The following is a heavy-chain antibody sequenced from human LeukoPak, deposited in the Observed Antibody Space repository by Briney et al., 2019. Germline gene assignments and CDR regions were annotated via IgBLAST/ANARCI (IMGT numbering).Heavy chain of an antibody. CDR3: ARDQSAHYDFWSGYYMDV. V-gene: IGHV3-21*01. CDR2: ISSSSSYI. CDR1: GITLSNYG. D-gene: IGHD3-3*01. J-gene: IGHJ6*03. Sequence: GGSLRLSCAVSGITLSNYGMSWVRQAPGKGLEWVSSISSSSSYIYYADSVKGRFTISRDNAKNSLYLQMNSLRAEDTAVYYCARDQSAHYDFWSGYYMDVWGKGTTVTVSS.